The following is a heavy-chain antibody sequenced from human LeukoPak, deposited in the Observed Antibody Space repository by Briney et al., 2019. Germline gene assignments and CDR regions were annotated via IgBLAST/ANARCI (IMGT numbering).Heavy chain of an antibody. D-gene: IGHD1-26*01. CDR1: AYSFTGYY. J-gene: IGHJ4*02. V-gene: IGHV1-2*02. CDR3: ARAVGATMGFDY. Sequence: GASVKVSCNASAYSFTGYYMYRGRHTPGQGPEWMAWINPNSGGTNSAQKLQGRVTMTRDTSISTAYMELSSLRSDDTAVYYCARAVGATMGFDYWGQGTLVTVSS. CDR2: INPNSGGT.